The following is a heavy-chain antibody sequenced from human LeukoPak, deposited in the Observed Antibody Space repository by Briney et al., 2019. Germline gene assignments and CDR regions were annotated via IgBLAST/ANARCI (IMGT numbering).Heavy chain of an antibody. J-gene: IGHJ6*02. V-gene: IGHV1-18*01. Sequence: ASVKVSCKASGYTFTSYGISWVRQAPGQGLEWMGWISAYNGNTNYAQKLQGRVTMTTDTSTSTAYMELRSLRSDDTAVYYCARDLVVAGNLIYYYYGMDVWGQGTTVTVSS. CDR1: GYTFTSYG. CDR2: ISAYNGNT. D-gene: IGHD2-15*01. CDR3: ARDLVVAGNLIYYYYGMDV.